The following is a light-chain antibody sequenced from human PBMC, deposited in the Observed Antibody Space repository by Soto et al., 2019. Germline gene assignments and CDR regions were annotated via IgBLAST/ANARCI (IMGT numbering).Light chain of an antibody. CDR3: SSYTRSSTLV. J-gene: IGLJ3*02. CDR1: SSDVGGYNY. CDR2: EVS. Sequence: QSALTQPASVSGSPGQSITISCTGTSSDVGGYNYVSWYQQHPGKAPKLMIYEVSNRPSGVSNRFSGSKSGNTASLIISGLQAEDEDDYYCSSYTRSSTLVFGGGTKLTVL. V-gene: IGLV2-14*01.